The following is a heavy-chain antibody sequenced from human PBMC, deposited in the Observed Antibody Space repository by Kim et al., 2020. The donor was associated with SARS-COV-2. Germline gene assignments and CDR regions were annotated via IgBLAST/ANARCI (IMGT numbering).Heavy chain of an antibody. Sequence: SGPTLVNPTQTLTLTCTFSGFSLSTSGVGVGWIRQPPGKALEWLALIYWDDDKRYSPSLKSRLTITKDTSKNQGVLTMTNMDPVDTATYYCARSLGYCTNGVCTSYGMDVWGQGTTVTVSS. D-gene: IGHD2-8*01. CDR1: GFSLSTSGVG. CDR2: IYWDDDK. CDR3: ARSLGYCTNGVCTSYGMDV. V-gene: IGHV2-5*02. J-gene: IGHJ6*02.